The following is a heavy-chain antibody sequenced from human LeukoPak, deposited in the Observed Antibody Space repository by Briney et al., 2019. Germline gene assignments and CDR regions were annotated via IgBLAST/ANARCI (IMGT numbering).Heavy chain of an antibody. D-gene: IGHD1-26*01. J-gene: IGHJ2*01. CDR1: GGSISSSSYY. V-gene: IGHV4-39*07. CDR2: IYYSGIT. Sequence: SETLSLTCTVSGGSISSSSYYWGWIRQPPGKGLEWIGSIYYSGITYYNPSLKSRVTISVDTSNNQISLILGSVTASDTAIYYCARRAGSYLGYWYFDVWGRGTLVTVSS. CDR3: ARRAGSYLGYWYFDV.